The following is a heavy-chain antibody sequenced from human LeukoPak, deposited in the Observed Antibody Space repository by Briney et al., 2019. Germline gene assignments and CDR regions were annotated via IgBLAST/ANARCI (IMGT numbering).Heavy chain of an antibody. CDR2: IYYSGST. CDR1: GGSISSYY. V-gene: IGHV4-59*01. D-gene: IGHD3-16*01. Sequence: PSETLSLTCAVSGGSISSYYRSWIRQPPGKGLEWIGYIYYSGSTNYNPSLKSRVTISVDTSNNQFSLKLSSVTAADTAVYYCARSLFEGAAVYYYGMDVWGQGTTVTVSS. J-gene: IGHJ6*02. CDR3: ARSLFEGAAVYYYGMDV.